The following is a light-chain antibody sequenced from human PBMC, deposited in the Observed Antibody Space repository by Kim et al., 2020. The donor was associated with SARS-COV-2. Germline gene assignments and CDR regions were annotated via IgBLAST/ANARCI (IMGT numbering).Light chain of an antibody. Sequence: SPRERVTLSCRASQSVNSHLAWYQQKPGQAPRLLIYAASTRATGIPARFSGSGSGTEFTLTISSLQSEDFAVYYCQQYHNWPPFTFGQGTRLEIK. CDR3: QQYHNWPPFT. CDR2: AAS. CDR1: QSVNSH. J-gene: IGKJ5*01. V-gene: IGKV3-15*01.